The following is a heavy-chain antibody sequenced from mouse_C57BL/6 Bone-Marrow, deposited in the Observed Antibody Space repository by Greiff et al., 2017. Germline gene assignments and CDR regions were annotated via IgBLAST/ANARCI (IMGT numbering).Heavy chain of an antibody. CDR3: ARGDYYAMDY. CDR1: GYTFTSYG. CDR2: IYPRSGNT. J-gene: IGHJ4*01. Sequence: VQLQQSGAELVRPGASVKLSCKASGYTFTSYGISWVKQRTGQGLEWIGEIYPRSGNTYYNEKFKGKATLTADKSSSTSDMKLRSLTTEDSAVYFCARGDYYAMDYWGQGTSVTVSS. V-gene: IGHV1-81*01.